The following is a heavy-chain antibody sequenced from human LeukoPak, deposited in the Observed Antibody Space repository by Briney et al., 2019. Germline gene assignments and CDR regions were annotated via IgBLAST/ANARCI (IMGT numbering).Heavy chain of an antibody. V-gene: IGHV4-39*01. Sequence: PSETLSLTCTVSGFSISSSSYYWGWIRQPPGKGLEWIGSIHYSGSTYYNPSLNSRVTISVDTSKNQFSLKLSSVTATDTAVYYCARVSHSWPWVFFDPWGRGTLVTVSS. CDR1: GFSISSSSYY. CDR2: IHYSGST. D-gene: IGHD1-26*01. CDR3: ARVSHSWPWVFFDP. J-gene: IGHJ2*01.